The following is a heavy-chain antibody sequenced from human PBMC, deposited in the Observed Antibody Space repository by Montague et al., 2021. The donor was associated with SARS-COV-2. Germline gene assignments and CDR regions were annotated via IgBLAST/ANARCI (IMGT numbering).Heavy chain of an antibody. CDR1: GGSISSSSYY. CDR2: ICYSGST. Sequence: SETLSFTCTVSGGSISSSSYYWGWIRQPPGKGLEWIGSICYSGSTYYNPSLKSRVTISVDTSKNQFSLKLSSVTAADTAVYYCARVGRQQLVRLSGMDVWGQGTTVTVSS. CDR3: ARVGRQQLVRLSGMDV. D-gene: IGHD6-13*01. J-gene: IGHJ6*02. V-gene: IGHV4-39*07.